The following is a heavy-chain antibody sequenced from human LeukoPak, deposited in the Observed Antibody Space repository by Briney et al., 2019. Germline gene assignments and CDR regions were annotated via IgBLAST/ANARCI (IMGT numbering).Heavy chain of an antibody. CDR2: IYHSGST. CDR3: ARDRGHDYGDRPVDY. CDR1: GYSISSGYY. Sequence: PSETLSLTCTVSGYSISSGYYWGWIRQPPGKGLEWIGSIYHSGSTYYNPFLKSRVTISVDTSKNQFSLKLSSVTAADSAVYYCARDRGHDYGDRPVDYWGQGTLVTVSS. D-gene: IGHD4-17*01. V-gene: IGHV4-38-2*02. J-gene: IGHJ4*02.